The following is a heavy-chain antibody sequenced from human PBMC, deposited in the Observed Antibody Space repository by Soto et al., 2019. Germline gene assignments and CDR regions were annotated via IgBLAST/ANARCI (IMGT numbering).Heavy chain of an antibody. J-gene: IGHJ6*02. CDR2: INAGNGNT. D-gene: IGHD3-10*01. Sequence: ASVKVSCKASGYTFTSYAMHWVRQAPGQRLEWMGWINAGNGNTKYSQKFQSRVTITRDTSASTAYMELSSLISEDTAVYYCARDPSEGSQYYYGMDVWGQGTTVTVSS. CDR1: GYTFTSYA. CDR3: ARDPSEGSQYYYGMDV. V-gene: IGHV1-3*01.